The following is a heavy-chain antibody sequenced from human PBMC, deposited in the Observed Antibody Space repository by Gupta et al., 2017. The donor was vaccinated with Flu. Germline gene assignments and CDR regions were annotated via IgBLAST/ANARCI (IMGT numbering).Heavy chain of an antibody. CDR3: ARDKRLSITIFPYYYGMDG. D-gene: IGHD3-3*01. V-gene: IGHV3-48*03. CDR1: GSTFSTYE. J-gene: IGHJ6*02. CDR2: MSSGGSTK. Sequence: EVQLVESGGGLVQPGGSLRLSCAASGSTFSTYEMNWVRQTPGKGLEWVSYMSSGGSTKYYADSVKGRFTISRDNAKNSLYLQMNSLRAEDTAVYCCARDKRLSITIFPYYYGMDGGGQGTTVTVSS.